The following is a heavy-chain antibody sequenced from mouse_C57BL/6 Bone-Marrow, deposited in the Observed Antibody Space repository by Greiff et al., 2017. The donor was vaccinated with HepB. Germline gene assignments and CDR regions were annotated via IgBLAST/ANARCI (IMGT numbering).Heavy chain of an antibody. J-gene: IGHJ4*01. V-gene: IGHV1-82*01. CDR2: NYPGDGDT. CDR3: ARGNYYGSSPHYYAMDY. D-gene: IGHD1-1*01. Sequence: QVQLQQSGPELVKPGASVKISCKASGYALSSSWMNWVKQRPGKGLEWIGRNYPGDGDTNYNGKFKGKATLTADKSSSTAYMQLSSLTSEDSAVYFCARGNYYGSSPHYYAMDYWGQGTSVTVSS. CDR1: GYALSSSW.